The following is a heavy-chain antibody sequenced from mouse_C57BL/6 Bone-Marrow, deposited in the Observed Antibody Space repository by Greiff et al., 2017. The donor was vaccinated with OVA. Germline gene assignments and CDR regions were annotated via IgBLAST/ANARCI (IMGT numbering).Heavy chain of an antibody. CDR3: ARHGALYYGNYYAMDY. Sequence: EVQGVESGGDLVKPGGSLKLSCAASGFTFSSYGMSWVRQTPDKRLEWVATLSSGGSYTYYPDSVKGRFTISRDNAKNPLYLQMSMLKSEDTSMYYCARHGALYYGNYYAMDYWGQGTSVTVSS. D-gene: IGHD2-1*01. J-gene: IGHJ4*01. CDR2: LSSGGSYT. CDR1: GFTFSSYG. V-gene: IGHV5-6*01.